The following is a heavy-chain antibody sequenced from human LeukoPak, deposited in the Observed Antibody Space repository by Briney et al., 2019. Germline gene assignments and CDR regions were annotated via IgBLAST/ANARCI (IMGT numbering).Heavy chain of an antibody. D-gene: IGHD2-21*01. CDR3: ASSIVVVPRFDY. J-gene: IGHJ4*02. V-gene: IGHV3-11*01. Sequence: PGGSLRLSCAASGFTFSDYYMSWIRQAPRKGLEWVSYISSSGSTIYYADSVKGRFTISRDNAKNSLYLQMNSLRAEDTAVYYCASSIVVVPRFDYWGQGTLVTVSS. CDR1: GFTFSDYY. CDR2: ISSSGSTI.